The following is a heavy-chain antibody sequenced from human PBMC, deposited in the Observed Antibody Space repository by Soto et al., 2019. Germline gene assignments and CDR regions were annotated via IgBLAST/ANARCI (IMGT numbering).Heavy chain of an antibody. J-gene: IGHJ6*02. V-gene: IGHV1-3*01. CDR3: ASSSDSSRYYYYYGMDV. Sequence: ASVKVSCKASGYTFTSYAMHWVRQAPGQRLEWMGWINAGNGNTKYSQKFQGRVTITRDTSASTAYMELSSLRSEDTAVYYCASSSDSSRYYYYYGMDVWGQGTTVTVSS. CDR2: INAGNGNT. CDR1: GYTFTSYA. D-gene: IGHD2-21*02.